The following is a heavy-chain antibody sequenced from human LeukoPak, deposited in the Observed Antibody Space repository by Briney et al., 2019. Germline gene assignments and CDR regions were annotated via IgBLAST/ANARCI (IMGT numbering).Heavy chain of an antibody. D-gene: IGHD3-22*01. Sequence: GGSLRLSCEASGFTFSRYWMSWVRQAPGKGLEWVSYFSSSGSTIYYADSVKGRFTISRDNAKNSLYLQMNSLRAEDTAVYYCARGFLSAGYYDSSGYYGGYWGQGTLVTVSS. CDR2: FSSSGSTI. J-gene: IGHJ4*02. CDR1: GFTFSRYW. CDR3: ARGFLSAGYYDSSGYYGGY. V-gene: IGHV3-48*04.